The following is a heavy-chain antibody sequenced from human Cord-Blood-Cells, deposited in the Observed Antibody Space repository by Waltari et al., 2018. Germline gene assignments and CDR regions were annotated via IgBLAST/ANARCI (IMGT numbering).Heavy chain of an antibody. CDR3: ARQPLGRRWDSYYFDY. Sequence: QVQLVQSGAEVKKPGSSVKVSCKASGGTFSSYAISWVRQAPGQGLEWMGRIIPILGIANYAQKFQGRVTITADKSTSTAYMELSSLRSEDTAVYYCARQPLGRRWDSYYFDYWGQGTLVTVSS. D-gene: IGHD7-27*01. J-gene: IGHJ4*02. V-gene: IGHV1-69*09. CDR2: IIPILGIA. CDR1: GGTFSSYA.